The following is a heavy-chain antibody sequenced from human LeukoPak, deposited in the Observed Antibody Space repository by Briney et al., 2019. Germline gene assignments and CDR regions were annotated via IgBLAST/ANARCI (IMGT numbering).Heavy chain of an antibody. D-gene: IGHD3-9*01. CDR2: ISSSGSTI. CDR1: GFTFSSYE. J-gene: IGHJ4*02. Sequence: GGSLRLSCAASGFTFSSYEMDWVRQAPGKGLEWVSYISSSGSTIYYADSVKGRFTISRDNAKNSLYLQMNSLRAEDTAVYYCARDLFSLGLPSDYWGQGTLVTVSS. CDR3: ARDLFSLGLPSDY. V-gene: IGHV3-48*03.